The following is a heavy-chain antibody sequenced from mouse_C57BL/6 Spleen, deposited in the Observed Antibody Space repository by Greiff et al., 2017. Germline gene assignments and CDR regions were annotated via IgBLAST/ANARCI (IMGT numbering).Heavy chain of an antibody. CDR3: ASGGDYGNYDAMDY. V-gene: IGHV1-42*01. CDR2: INPSTGGT. Sequence: VQLQQSGPELVKPGASVKISCKASGYSFTGYYMNWVKQSPEKSLEWIGEINPSTGGTTYNQKFKAKATLTVDKSSSTAYMQLKSLTSEDSAVYYCASGGDYGNYDAMDYWGQGTSVTVSS. CDR1: GYSFTGYY. D-gene: IGHD2-1*01. J-gene: IGHJ4*01.